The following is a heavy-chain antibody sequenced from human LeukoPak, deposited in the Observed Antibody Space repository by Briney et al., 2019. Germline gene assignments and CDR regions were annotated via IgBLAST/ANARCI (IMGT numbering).Heavy chain of an antibody. D-gene: IGHD4-23*01. CDR2: INPNSGGT. CDR1: GYTFTGYY. Sequence: ASVKVSCKASGYTFTGYYMHWVRQAPGQGLEWMGWINPNSGGTNYAQKFQGRVTMTRDTSISTAYMELSRLRSDDTAVYYCARDRWELSTLYYFDYWGQGTLVTVSS. CDR3: ARDRWELSTLYYFDY. J-gene: IGHJ4*02. V-gene: IGHV1-2*02.